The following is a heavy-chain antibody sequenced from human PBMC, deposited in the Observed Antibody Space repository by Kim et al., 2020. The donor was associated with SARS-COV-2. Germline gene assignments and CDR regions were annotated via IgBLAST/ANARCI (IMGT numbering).Heavy chain of an antibody. D-gene: IGHD3-10*01. CDR1: GFTFSSYG. CDR3: ARDTTVLLWFGTVDY. V-gene: IGHV3-33*01. J-gene: IGHJ4*02. CDR2: IWYDGSNK. Sequence: GGSLRLSCAASGFTFSSYGMHWVRQAPGKGLEWVAVIWYDGSNKYYADSVKGRFTISRDNSKNTLYLQMNSLRAEDTAVYYFARDTTVLLWFGTVDYWGQGPLVTVSS.